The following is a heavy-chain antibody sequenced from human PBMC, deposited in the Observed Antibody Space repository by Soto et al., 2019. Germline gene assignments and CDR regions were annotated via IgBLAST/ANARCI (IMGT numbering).Heavy chain of an antibody. Sequence: QLQLQESGPGLVKPSETLSLTCTVSGGSISSSSYYWGWIRQPPGKGLEWIGSMYDSGSTYYNPSXKXXVTISVDTSKNQISLKLSFVTAADTAVYYCARNYGDYVLDYWGQGTLVTVSS. J-gene: IGHJ4*02. CDR1: GGSISSSSYY. V-gene: IGHV4-39*01. D-gene: IGHD4-17*01. CDR3: ARNYGDYVLDY. CDR2: MYDSGST.